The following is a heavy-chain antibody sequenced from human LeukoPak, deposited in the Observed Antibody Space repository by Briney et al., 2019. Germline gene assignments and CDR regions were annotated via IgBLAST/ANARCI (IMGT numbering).Heavy chain of an antibody. CDR1: GFSLSTSGMC. J-gene: IGHJ5*02. Sequence: SGPALVKPTQTLTVTCTFSGFSLSTSGMCVSWIRQLPGKALEWLALIDWDDDKFYSTSLKTRLTISKDTSKNQVVLTMTNMDPVDTATYYCARMVAAAGANWFDPWGQGTLVTVSS. CDR2: IDWDDDK. V-gene: IGHV2-70*01. D-gene: IGHD6-13*01. CDR3: ARMVAAAGANWFDP.